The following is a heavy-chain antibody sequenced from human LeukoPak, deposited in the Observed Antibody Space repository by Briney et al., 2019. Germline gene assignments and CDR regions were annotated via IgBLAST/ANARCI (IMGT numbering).Heavy chain of an antibody. J-gene: IGHJ4*02. CDR3: ARDSRSSSWEFDY. CDR2: ISSSSSYI. V-gene: IGHV3-21*01. Sequence: GGSLRLSCAASGFTFSGYSMNWVRQAPGKGLEWVSSISSSSSYIYYADSVKGRFTISRDNAKNSLYLQMNSLRAEDTAVYYCARDSRSSSWEFDYWGQGTLVTVSS. D-gene: IGHD6-13*01. CDR1: GFTFSGYS.